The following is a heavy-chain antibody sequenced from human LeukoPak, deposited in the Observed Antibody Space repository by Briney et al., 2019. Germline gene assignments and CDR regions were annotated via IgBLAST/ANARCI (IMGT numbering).Heavy chain of an antibody. CDR1: GGSISSYY. J-gene: IGHJ5*02. CDR3: ARPLHCSSTTCYDWFDP. V-gene: IGHV4-59*08. Sequence: SETLSLTCTVSGGSISSYYWSWIRQPPGKGLEWIGYIYYSGSTNYNPSLKSRVTISVDTSKNQFSLKLSSVTAADTAIYYCARPLHCSSTTCYDWFDPWGQGTLVTVSS. D-gene: IGHD2-2*01. CDR2: IYYSGST.